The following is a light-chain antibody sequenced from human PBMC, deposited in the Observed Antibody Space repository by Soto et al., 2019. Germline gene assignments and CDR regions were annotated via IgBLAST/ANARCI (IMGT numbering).Light chain of an antibody. CDR1: SSDVGGYNY. Sequence: QSALTQPPSASGSPGQSVTISCTGTSSDVGGYNYVSWYQQHSGKAPKLMIYEVSKRPSGVPDRFSGSKSGNTASLTVSGLHAEDEADYYCSSYAGSNNVVFGGGTKLTVL. J-gene: IGLJ2*01. CDR2: EVS. CDR3: SSYAGSNNVV. V-gene: IGLV2-8*01.